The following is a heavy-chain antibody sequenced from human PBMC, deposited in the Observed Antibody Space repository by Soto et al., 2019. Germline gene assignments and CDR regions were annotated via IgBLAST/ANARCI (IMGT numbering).Heavy chain of an antibody. CDR1: GFTVSSYA. Sequence: HPGGSLRLSCAASGFTVSSYAMSWVRQAPGKGLEWVSAISGSGGSTYYADSVKGRFTISRDNSKNTLYLQMNSLRAEDTAVYYCAKGWYPRGPYDYWGQGTLVTVSS. J-gene: IGHJ4*02. D-gene: IGHD2-15*01. V-gene: IGHV3-23*01. CDR3: AKGWYPRGPYDY. CDR2: ISGSGGST.